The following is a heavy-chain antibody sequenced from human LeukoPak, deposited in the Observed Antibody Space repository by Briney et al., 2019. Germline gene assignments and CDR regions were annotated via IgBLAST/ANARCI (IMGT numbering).Heavy chain of an antibody. CDR2: INTDGSST. J-gene: IGHJ4*02. D-gene: IGHD2-2*01. Sequence: GGSLRLSCAASGFTFSSYWMHWVRQDPGKGLVWVSRINTDGSSTSYADSVKGRFTVTRDNAKNTLYLQMNSLRAEDTAVYYCAGDSSSLSYWGQGTLVTVSS. V-gene: IGHV3-74*01. CDR3: AGDSSSLSY. CDR1: GFTFSSYW.